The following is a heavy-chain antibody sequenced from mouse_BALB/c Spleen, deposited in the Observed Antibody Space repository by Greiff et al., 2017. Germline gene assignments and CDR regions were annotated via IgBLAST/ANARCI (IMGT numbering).Heavy chain of an antibody. CDR1: GYTFTSYY. CDR3: TRGLYYYGSSHFAY. Sequence: VQLVESGAELVKPGASVKLSCKASGYTFTSYYMYWVKQRPGQGLEWIGEFIPSNGGTNFNEKFKSKATLTVDKSSSTAYMQLSGLTSEDSAVYYCTRGLYYYGSSHFAYWGQGTLVTVSA. D-gene: IGHD1-1*01. V-gene: IGHV1S81*02. CDR2: FIPSNGGT. J-gene: IGHJ3*01.